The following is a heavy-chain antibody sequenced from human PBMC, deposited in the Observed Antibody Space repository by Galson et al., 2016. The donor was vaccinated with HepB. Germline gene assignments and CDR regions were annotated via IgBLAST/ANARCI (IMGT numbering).Heavy chain of an antibody. D-gene: IGHD1-26*01. CDR1: GYPFIDYS. CDR3: ARHWGGSSDY. CDR2: IHPTSDGT. J-gene: IGHJ4*02. Sequence: SVKVSCKASGYPFIDYSIHWVRQAPGQGLEWMAYIHPTSDGTHYAQTFQGRARVTRDTSITTAYMELSSLTSDDTAVYYCARHWGGSSDYWGQGTLVTVSS. V-gene: IGHV1-2*02.